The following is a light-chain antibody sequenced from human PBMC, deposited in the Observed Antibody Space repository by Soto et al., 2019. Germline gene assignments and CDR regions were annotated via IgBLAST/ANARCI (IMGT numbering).Light chain of an antibody. CDR3: QQYSSSPRT. Sequence: EIVLTQSPGSLSLSPGERATLSCRASRSVSSSYVAWYQQKPGQAPRLLIYGGSSRATGIPDRFSGSGSGPDFTLTISRLEPEDFEVYYCQQYSSSPRTFGQGTKVDIK. J-gene: IGKJ1*01. CDR2: GGS. V-gene: IGKV3-20*01. CDR1: RSVSSSY.